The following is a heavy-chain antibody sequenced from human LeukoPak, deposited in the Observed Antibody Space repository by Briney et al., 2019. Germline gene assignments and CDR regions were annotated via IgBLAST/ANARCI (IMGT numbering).Heavy chain of an antibody. Sequence: PSETLSLTCTVSGGSISSYYWSWIRQPPGKGLEWIGYIYYSGSTNYNPSLKSRVTISVDTSKNQFSLKLSSVTATDTAVYYCARVGYYGSGSYYPFDYWGQGTLVTVSS. CDR1: GGSISSYY. CDR3: ARVGYYGSGSYYPFDY. D-gene: IGHD3-10*01. J-gene: IGHJ4*02. CDR2: IYYSGST. V-gene: IGHV4-59*08.